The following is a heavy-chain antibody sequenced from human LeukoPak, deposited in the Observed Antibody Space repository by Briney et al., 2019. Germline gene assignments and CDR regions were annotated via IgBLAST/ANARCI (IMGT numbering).Heavy chain of an antibody. CDR3: AKGNWAYYYDSSGYYYVLPFDY. V-gene: IGHV3-23*01. Sequence: GGSLRLSCAASGFTFSSYAMSWVRQAPGKGLEWVSAISGSGGSTYYADSVKGRFTISRDNSKNTLYLQMNSLRAEDTAVYYCAKGNWAYYYDSSGYYYVLPFDYWGQETLVTVSS. CDR2: ISGSGGST. D-gene: IGHD3-22*01. CDR1: GFTFSSYA. J-gene: IGHJ4*02.